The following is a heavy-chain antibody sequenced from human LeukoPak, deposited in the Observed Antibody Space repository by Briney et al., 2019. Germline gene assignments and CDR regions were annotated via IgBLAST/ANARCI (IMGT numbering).Heavy chain of an antibody. J-gene: IGHJ4*02. V-gene: IGHV3-33*06. Sequence: PGRSLRLSCGASGFTFSSYAMRWVRQAPGKGLEWAAVIWYDGSNKYYADSGKGCFTNSRDNSKNTLYLQMNSLSAEDKALDYCAKDINGYYSFDHWGQGNLVTVSS. CDR1: GFTFSSYA. CDR2: IWYDGSNK. CDR3: AKDINGYYSFDH. D-gene: IGHD3-3*01.